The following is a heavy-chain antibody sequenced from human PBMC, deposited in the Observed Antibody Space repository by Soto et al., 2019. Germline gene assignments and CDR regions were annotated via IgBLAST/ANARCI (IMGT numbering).Heavy chain of an antibody. CDR1: GFTFNFFG. CDR2: ISYDGSEK. V-gene: IGHV3-30*18. CDR3: AKERRYSFDAFDI. Sequence: QEQLVESRGGVVQAGRSLRLSCAASGFTFNFFGMHWVRQAPGKGLEWVAVISYDGSEKYYADSVKGRFTMSRDNSKNMVYLEMSSLRPEDTSVYYCAKERRYSFDAFDIWGHGTMVTVSS. D-gene: IGHD5-12*01. J-gene: IGHJ3*02.